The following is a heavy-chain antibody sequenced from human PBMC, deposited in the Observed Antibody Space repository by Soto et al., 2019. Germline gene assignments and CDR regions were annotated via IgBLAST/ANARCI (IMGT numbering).Heavy chain of an antibody. J-gene: IGHJ4*02. V-gene: IGHV5-51*01. CDR3: ARHGTAMGRFDF. D-gene: IGHD5-18*01. CDR2: IYPIDSDT. CDR1: GYSFSNYW. Sequence: GEALKISCKGSGYSFSNYWIGWVRQMPGKGLEWMGIIYPIDSDTRYNPSFQGQVTISVDQSISTAYLQWSSLKALDTAMYYCARHGTAMGRFDFWGQGTLVTVSS.